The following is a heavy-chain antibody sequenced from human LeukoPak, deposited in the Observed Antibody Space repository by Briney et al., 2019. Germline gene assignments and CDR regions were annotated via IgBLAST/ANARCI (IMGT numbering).Heavy chain of an antibody. Sequence: GGSLRLSCAASGFTFSSYAMHWVRQAPGKGLEWVAVISYDGSNKYYADSVKGRFTISRDNAKNSLYLQMNSLRAEDTAIYYCARDHVGGDYDYYGMDVWGQGTTVTVSS. J-gene: IGHJ6*02. CDR3: ARDHVGGDYDYYGMDV. D-gene: IGHD2-21*01. CDR2: ISYDGSNK. CDR1: GFTFSSYA. V-gene: IGHV3-30*04.